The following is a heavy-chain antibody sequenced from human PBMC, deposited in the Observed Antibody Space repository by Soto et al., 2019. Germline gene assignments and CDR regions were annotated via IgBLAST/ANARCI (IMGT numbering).Heavy chain of an antibody. D-gene: IGHD3-3*01. V-gene: IGHV3-33*01. CDR1: GFTFSSYG. Sequence: GGSLRLSCAASGFTFSSYGMHWVRQAPGKGLEWVAVIWYDGSNKYYADSVKGRFTISRDNSKNTLYLQMNSLRADDTAVYYCARDIGVGYGMDVWGQGTTVTVSS. CDR2: IWYDGSNK. J-gene: IGHJ6*02. CDR3: ARDIGVGYGMDV.